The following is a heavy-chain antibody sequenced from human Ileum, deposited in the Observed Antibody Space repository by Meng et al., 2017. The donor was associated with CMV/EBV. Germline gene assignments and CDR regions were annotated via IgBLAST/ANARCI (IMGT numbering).Heavy chain of an antibody. CDR3: ARVGNWFDP. J-gene: IGHJ5*02. V-gene: IGHV4-39*07. Sequence: PHCTVSGGYISSSSYYWGWIRQPPGKGLEWIGSIYYSGSTYYNPSLKSRVTISVDTSKNQFSLKLSSVTAADTAVYYCARVGNWFDPWGQGTLVTVSS. CDR2: IYYSGST. CDR1: GGYISSSSYY. D-gene: IGHD3-16*01.